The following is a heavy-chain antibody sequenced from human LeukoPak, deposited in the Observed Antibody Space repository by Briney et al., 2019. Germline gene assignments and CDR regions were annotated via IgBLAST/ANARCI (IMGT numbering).Heavy chain of an antibody. CDR2: IRFDESDK. J-gene: IGHJ5*02. D-gene: IGHD2-21*01. V-gene: IGHV3-30*02. CDR1: GFTFSSYW. Sequence: PGGSLRLSCAASGFTFSSYWMHWVRQAPGKGLEWLAFIRFDESDKFYADSVKGRFTISRDISKNTLFLQMNSLTVEDTAVYFCVKDNPVCESWGQGTLVTVSS. CDR3: VKDNPVCES.